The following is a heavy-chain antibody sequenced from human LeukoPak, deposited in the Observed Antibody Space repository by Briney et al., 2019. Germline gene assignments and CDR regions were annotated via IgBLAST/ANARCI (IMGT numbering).Heavy chain of an antibody. CDR1: GYTFTGYY. CDR2: INPNSGGT. V-gene: IGHV1-2*02. CDR3: ATMGTPGFDY. Sequence: ASVKVSCKASGYTFTGYYIHWVRQAPGQGLEWMGWINPNSGGTNSAQKSQGRVTMTRDTSISTAYMELSRLRSDDTAMYYCATMGTPGFDYWGQGTLVTVPS. D-gene: IGHD1-14*01. J-gene: IGHJ4*02.